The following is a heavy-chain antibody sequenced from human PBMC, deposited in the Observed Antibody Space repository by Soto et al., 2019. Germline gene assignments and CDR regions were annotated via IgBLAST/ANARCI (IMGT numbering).Heavy chain of an antibody. V-gene: IGHV1-2*02. Sequence: GASVKVSCKASGYTFTGYYMHWARQAPGQGLEWMGWINPNSGGTNYAQKFQGRVTMTRDTSISTAYMELSRLRSDDTAVYYCARGGGEMATIIAFYYYYGMDVWGQGTTVTVSS. D-gene: IGHD5-12*01. CDR1: GYTFTGYY. J-gene: IGHJ6*02. CDR2: INPNSGGT. CDR3: ARGGGEMATIIAFYYYYGMDV.